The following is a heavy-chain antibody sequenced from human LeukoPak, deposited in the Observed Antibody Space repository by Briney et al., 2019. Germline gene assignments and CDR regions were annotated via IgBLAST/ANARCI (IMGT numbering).Heavy chain of an antibody. V-gene: IGHV1-2*02. CDR2: INPNSGGT. J-gene: IGHJ5*02. D-gene: IGHD3-9*01. CDR1: GYTFTGYY. CDR3: ARGGGMYYDIPHNWFDP. Sequence: GASVKVSCKASGYTFTGYYMHWVRQAPGQGLEWMGWINPNSGGTNYAQKFQGRVTMTRDTSISTAYMELSSLRSEDMAVYYCARGGGMYYDIPHNWFDPWGQGTLVTVSS.